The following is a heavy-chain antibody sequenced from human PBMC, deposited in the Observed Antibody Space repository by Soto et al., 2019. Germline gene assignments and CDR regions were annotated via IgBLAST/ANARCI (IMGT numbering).Heavy chain of an antibody. J-gene: IGHJ6*02. CDR1: GGSISSGDYY. V-gene: IGHV4-30-4*01. Sequence: TLSLTCTVSGGSISSGDYYWSWIRQPPGKGLEWIGYIYYSGSTYYNPSLKSRVTISVDTSKNQFSLKLSSVTAADTAVYYCARGGSDIVVVPANPGVWDVWGQGTTVTVSS. D-gene: IGHD2-2*01. CDR2: IYYSGST. CDR3: ARGGSDIVVVPANPGVWDV.